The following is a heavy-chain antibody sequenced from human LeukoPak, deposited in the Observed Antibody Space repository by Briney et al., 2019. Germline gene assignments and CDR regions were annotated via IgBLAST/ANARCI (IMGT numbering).Heavy chain of an antibody. J-gene: IGHJ4*02. CDR3: ARFTMVRGVMPGFDY. CDR1: GGSFSGYY. V-gene: IGHV4-34*01. CDR2: INHSGST. D-gene: IGHD3-10*01. Sequence: SETLSLTCAVYGGSFSGYYWIWIRQPPAKGLEWIGEINHSGSTNYNPSLKRRVTISVDTSKNQFSLKLSSVTAADTAVYYCARFTMVRGVMPGFDYWGQGTLVTVSS.